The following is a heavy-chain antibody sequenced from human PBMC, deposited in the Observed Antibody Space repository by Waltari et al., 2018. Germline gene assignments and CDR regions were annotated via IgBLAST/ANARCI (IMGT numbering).Heavy chain of an antibody. CDR2: IYYTGTTT. Sequence: QVQLPESGPGLVKPSETLSLTCAVSGYSLSSGYWWGWIRQPPGKGLEWIASIYYTGTTTHYTPSLRSRVTISADTSKNQFSLRLTSVTAADTAIYYCANNEWGLPVDWGQGTLVTVSS. V-gene: IGHV4-38-2*01. CDR1: GYSLSSGYW. J-gene: IGHJ4*02. D-gene: IGHD1-26*01. CDR3: ANNEWGLPVD.